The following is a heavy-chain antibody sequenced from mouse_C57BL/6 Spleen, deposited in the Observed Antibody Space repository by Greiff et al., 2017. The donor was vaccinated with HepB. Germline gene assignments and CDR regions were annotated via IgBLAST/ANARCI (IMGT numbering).Heavy chain of an antibody. Sequence: EVKLQESGGGLVKPGGSLKLSCAASGFTFSDYGMHWVRQAPEKGLEWVAYISSGSSTIYYADTVKGRFTISRDNATKTLFLQMTSLRSEDTAMYYGSRSITTVGAPYWYVDVWGTGTTVTVSS. CDR3: SRSITTVGAPYWYVDV. J-gene: IGHJ1*03. CDR2: ISSGSSTI. V-gene: IGHV5-17*01. CDR1: GFTFSDYG. D-gene: IGHD1-1*01.